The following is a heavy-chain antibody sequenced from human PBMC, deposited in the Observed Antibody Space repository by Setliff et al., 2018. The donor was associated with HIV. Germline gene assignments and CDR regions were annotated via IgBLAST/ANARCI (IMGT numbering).Heavy chain of an antibody. CDR2: INPNSGDT. V-gene: IGHV1-2*06. CDR1: GYTFTGYY. CDR3: ARGIVAAPSYDY. Sequence: ASVKVSCKASGYTFTGYYMHWVRQAPGQGLEWMGRINPNSGDTNYAQKFKGRVTMTRDTSISTAYMELRRLKSDDTAIYFCARGIVAAPSYDYLGQGNLVTVSS. D-gene: IGHD6-13*01. J-gene: IGHJ4*02.